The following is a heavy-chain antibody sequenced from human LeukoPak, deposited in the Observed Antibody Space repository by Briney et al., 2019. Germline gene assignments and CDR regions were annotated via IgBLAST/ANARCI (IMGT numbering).Heavy chain of an antibody. D-gene: IGHD6-13*01. Sequence: GGSLRLSCAASGFTFSSYWMSWFRQAPGKGLEGVANIKQDGSEKYHVDSVKGRFTISRDNAKNSLYLQMNSLRAEATAVYYCARIAAAGIDYWGQGTLVTVSS. V-gene: IGHV3-7*03. CDR2: IKQDGSEK. J-gene: IGHJ4*02. CDR1: GFTFSSYW. CDR3: ARIAAAGIDY.